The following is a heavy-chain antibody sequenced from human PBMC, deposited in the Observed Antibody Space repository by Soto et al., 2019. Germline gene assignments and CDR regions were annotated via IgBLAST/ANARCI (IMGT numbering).Heavy chain of an antibody. CDR1: VFTVSSNY. J-gene: IGHJ4*02. D-gene: IGHD3-3*01. Sequence: PVGSLRLSCAASVFTVSSNYLSWVRQAPGKGLEWVSVIFSADNTHYADSVKGRFTISRDNSKNTVFLQMNSLRAEDTAVYYCAITGAGYYIVWGQGTPVTVSS. CDR3: AITGAGYYIV. V-gene: IGHV3-53*01. CDR2: IFSADNT.